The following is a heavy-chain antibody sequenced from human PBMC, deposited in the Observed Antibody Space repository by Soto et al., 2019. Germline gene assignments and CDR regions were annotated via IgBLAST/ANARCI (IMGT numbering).Heavy chain of an antibody. J-gene: IGHJ6*02. CDR1: GFTFSSYA. V-gene: IGHV3-23*01. Sequence: GGSLRLSCAASGFTFSSYAMSWVRQAPGKGLEWVSAISGSGGSTYYADSVKGRFTISRDNSTNTLYLQMNSLRAEDTAVYYCAKDPHPPLYGMDVWGQGTTVTVSS. CDR3: AKDPHPPLYGMDV. CDR2: ISGSGGST.